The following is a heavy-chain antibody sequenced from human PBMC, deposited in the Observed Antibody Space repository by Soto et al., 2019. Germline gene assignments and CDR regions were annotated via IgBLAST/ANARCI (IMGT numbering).Heavy chain of an antibody. CDR2: VIAYNYDT. V-gene: IGHV1-18*01. CDR3: ARVGSVAAGRPFDY. D-gene: IGHD2-15*01. Sequence: QVQLVQSGAEVTKPGASVKVSCKTSGYIFTSYGVAWVRQAPGQGLEWMGWVIAYNYDTTYAQNVQGRVTMTTDTSTSPAYLEPTSPRSDDTAVYFCARVGSVAAGRPFDYWGQGTLVTVSS. CDR1: GYIFTSYG. J-gene: IGHJ4*02.